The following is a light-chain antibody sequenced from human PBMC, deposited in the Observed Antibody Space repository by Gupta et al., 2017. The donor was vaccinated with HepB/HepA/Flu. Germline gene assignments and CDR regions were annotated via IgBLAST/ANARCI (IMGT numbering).Light chain of an antibody. CDR3: RQAVQTPIT. Sequence: IVMPQSPLSLPVTPGEPASISCRSSQSLLHSNGYNYLDWYLQKPGQSPQLLIYLGSNRASGVPDRFSGSGSGTDFTLKISRVEAEDVGVYYCRQAVQTPITFGGGTKVEIK. CDR2: LGS. CDR1: QSLLHSNGYNY. V-gene: IGKV2-28*01. J-gene: IGKJ4*01.